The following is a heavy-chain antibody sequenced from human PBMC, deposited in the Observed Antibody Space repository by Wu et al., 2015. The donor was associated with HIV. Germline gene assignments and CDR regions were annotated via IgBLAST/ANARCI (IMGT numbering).Heavy chain of an antibody. CDR2: LYHTGST. Sequence: QVQLQESGPGLVKPSETLSLTCVVSGTSVSSDYYWGWIRQTPGKGLEWIGTLYHTGSTYYNPSLKSRVTISVDTSQNHFSLKLNSVTAADTAVYYCAREGFGVSFDFWGQGALVTVSS. J-gene: IGHJ4*02. CDR3: AREGFGVSFDF. V-gene: IGHV4-38-2*02. D-gene: IGHD3-3*01. CDR1: GTSVSSDYY.